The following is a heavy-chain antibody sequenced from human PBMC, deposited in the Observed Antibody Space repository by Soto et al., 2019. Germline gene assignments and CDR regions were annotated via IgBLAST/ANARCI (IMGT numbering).Heavy chain of an antibody. V-gene: IGHV5-51*01. CDR1: GYSFNTYW. Sequence: PGESLKISCKASGYSFNTYWIGWVRQMPGKGLEWMGIIYPGDSEIRYTPSFQDQVTISVDKSISTAYLQWSSLRASDTAMYYCGRALGSDYSDYWGQGTPVTVSS. CDR3: GRALGSDYSDY. D-gene: IGHD3-10*01. J-gene: IGHJ4*02. CDR2: IYPGDSEI.